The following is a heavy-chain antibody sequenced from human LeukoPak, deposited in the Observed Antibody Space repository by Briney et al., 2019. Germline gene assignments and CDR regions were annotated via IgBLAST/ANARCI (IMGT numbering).Heavy chain of an antibody. CDR1: GGSISSGDYY. CDR3: ARGPLYYDFWSGYYTG. D-gene: IGHD3-3*01. CDR2: IYHSGST. J-gene: IGHJ4*02. Sequence: PSETLSLTCTVSGGSISSGDYYWSWIRQPPGKGLEWIGYIYHSGSTYYNPSLKSRVTISVDRSKNQFSLKLSSVTAADTAVYYCARGPLYYDFWSGYYTGWGQGTLVTVSS. V-gene: IGHV4-30-4*01.